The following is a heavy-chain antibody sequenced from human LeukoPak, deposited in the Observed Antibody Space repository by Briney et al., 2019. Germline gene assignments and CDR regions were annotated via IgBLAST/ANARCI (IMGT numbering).Heavy chain of an antibody. J-gene: IGHJ4*02. CDR1: GGPIGSYY. D-gene: IGHD4-17*01. Sequence: SETLSLTCTVSGGPIGSYYWSWIRQPPGKGLEWIGYIYYDGTTNYNPSLKSRVMMLVDTSKSHFSLKLTSVTAADTAIYYCAGSGDYGTFAYWGQGILVTVSS. V-gene: IGHV4-59*01. CDR3: AGSGDYGTFAY. CDR2: IYYDGTT.